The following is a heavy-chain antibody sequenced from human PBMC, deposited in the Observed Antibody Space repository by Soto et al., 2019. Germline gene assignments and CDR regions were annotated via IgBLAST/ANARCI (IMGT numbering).Heavy chain of an antibody. CDR2: ISYDGSNK. D-gene: IGHD3-10*01. V-gene: IGHV3-30*18. Sequence: PGGSLRLSCAASGFTFSSYGMHWVRQAPGKGLEWVAVISYDGSNKYYADSVKGRFTISRDNSKNTLYLQMNSLRAEDTAVYYCANPHGSGSAFDIWGQGTRVTVSS. CDR1: GFTFSSYG. CDR3: ANPHGSGSAFDI. J-gene: IGHJ3*02.